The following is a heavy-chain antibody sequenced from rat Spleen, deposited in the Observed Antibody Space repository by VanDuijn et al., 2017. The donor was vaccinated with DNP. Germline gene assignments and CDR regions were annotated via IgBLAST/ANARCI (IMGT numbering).Heavy chain of an antibody. D-gene: IGHD1-7*01. V-gene: IGHV2-32*01. Sequence: QVQLKESGPGLVQPSQTLSLTCTVSGFSLTKYHIHWIRQPPGKGLEWVGVIWSNGATSYTSTLQSRLSISRDTSKSQVFLRMDGPQTEDTATYYCARGDYSYWGQGVMVTVSS. CDR2: IWSNGAT. J-gene: IGHJ2*01. CDR3: ARGDYSY. CDR1: GFSLTKYH.